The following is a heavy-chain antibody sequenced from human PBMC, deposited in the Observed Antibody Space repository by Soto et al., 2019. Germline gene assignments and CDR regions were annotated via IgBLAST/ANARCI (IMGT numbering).Heavy chain of an antibody. Sequence: EVQLLESGGGLVQPGGSLRLSCAASGFTFSSYAMSWVRQAPGKGLEWVSAISGSGGSTYYADSVKGRFTISRDNSKNTLYLQMNSLRAEDTAVYYCAKDARILGAGELLTNEPWGQGTLVTVSS. CDR3: AKDARILGAGELLTNEP. J-gene: IGHJ5*02. D-gene: IGHD3-10*01. V-gene: IGHV3-23*01. CDR1: GFTFSSYA. CDR2: ISGSGGST.